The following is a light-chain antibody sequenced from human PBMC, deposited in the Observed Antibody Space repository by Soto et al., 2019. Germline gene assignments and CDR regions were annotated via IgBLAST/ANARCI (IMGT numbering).Light chain of an antibody. J-gene: IGKJ1*01. CDR3: QKYNNWPRK. CDR1: QNFGSTY. V-gene: IGKV3-15*01. Sequence: EVVFTHSPYTLSLSPVERATLSFMASQNFGSTYLAWYQQKPGQAPRLLIYGASTRATGIPASFSGSGSGTEFTLTISSLQSEDFAVYFCQKYNNWPRKFGQGTKVDIK. CDR2: GAS.